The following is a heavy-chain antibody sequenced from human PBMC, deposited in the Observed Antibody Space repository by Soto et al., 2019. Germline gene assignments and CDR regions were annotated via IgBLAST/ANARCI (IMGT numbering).Heavy chain of an antibody. Sequence: QVQLVQSGAEVKKPGSSVKVSCKASGGTFRRFDINWVRQAPGQGLEWMGGIIPIFGTANYAQKFQGRVTITEDESTSTAYMELSSLRSEDTAVYYCARASHLFLNGRDYWGQGTLVTVSS. J-gene: IGHJ4*02. CDR1: GGTFRRFD. V-gene: IGHV1-69*12. D-gene: IGHD3-9*01. CDR2: IIPIFGTA. CDR3: ARASHLFLNGRDY.